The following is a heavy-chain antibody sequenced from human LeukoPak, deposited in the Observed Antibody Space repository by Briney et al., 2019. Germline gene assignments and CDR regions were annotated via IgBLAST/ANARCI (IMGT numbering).Heavy chain of an antibody. D-gene: IGHD6-13*01. CDR1: GGSISSYY. CDR2: IYTSGST. Sequence: SETLSLTCTVSGGSISSYYWSWIRQPAGKGLEWIGRIYTSGSTNYNPSLKSRVTMSVDTSKNQFSLKLSSVTAADTAVYYCAVFMAAAHQDAFDIWGQGTMVTVSS. V-gene: IGHV4-4*07. CDR3: AVFMAAAHQDAFDI. J-gene: IGHJ3*02.